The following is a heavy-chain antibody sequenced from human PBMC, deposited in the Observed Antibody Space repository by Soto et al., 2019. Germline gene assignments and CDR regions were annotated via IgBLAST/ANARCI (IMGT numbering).Heavy chain of an antibody. Sequence: QVQLVESGGGVVQPGRSLRLSCAASGFTFSHYAMHGVRQAPGKGLEWVALMSYDGSNEYYADSVKGRFTISRDNSKNSLYLQMNSLRAADTAVYYCAKDGSHNFDYWGQGTLVTVSS. D-gene: IGHD1-26*01. CDR2: MSYDGSNE. V-gene: IGHV3-30*18. CDR1: GFTFSHYA. J-gene: IGHJ4*02. CDR3: AKDGSHNFDY.